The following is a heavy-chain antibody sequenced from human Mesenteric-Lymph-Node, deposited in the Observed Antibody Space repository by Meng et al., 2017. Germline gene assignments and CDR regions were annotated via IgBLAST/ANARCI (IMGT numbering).Heavy chain of an antibody. V-gene: IGHV4-39*01. CDR2: ILHSGST. Sequence: LHLQVSGPRLVKTSRTLSLTCTVSGGSISSNGYYWGWVRQPPGKGLEWIGGILHSGSTSYNPSLQSRVTMFVDTSKNQFSLMSTDVTATDTAVYYCARRRGGSGRDCWGQGTLVTVSS. CDR3: ARRRGGSGRDC. CDR1: GGSISSNGYY. J-gene: IGHJ4*02. D-gene: IGHD3-10*01.